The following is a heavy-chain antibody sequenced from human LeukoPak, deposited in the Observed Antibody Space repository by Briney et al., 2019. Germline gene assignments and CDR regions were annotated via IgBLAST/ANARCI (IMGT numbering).Heavy chain of an antibody. CDR3: AREGFPSYDSSGYYPNDAFDI. CDR2: ISAFNGNT. CDR1: GYTFTSYG. J-gene: IGHJ3*02. D-gene: IGHD3-22*01. V-gene: IGHV1-18*01. Sequence: SVKVSCKASGYTFTSYGISWVRQAPGQGLEWMGWISAFNGNTNYAQKLQGRVTMTTDTSTSTAYMELRSLRSDDTAVYYCAREGFPSYDSSGYYPNDAFDIWSQGTMVTVS.